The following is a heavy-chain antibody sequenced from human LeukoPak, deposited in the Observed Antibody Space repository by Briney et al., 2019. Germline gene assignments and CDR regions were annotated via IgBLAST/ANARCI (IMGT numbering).Heavy chain of an antibody. CDR1: GFTFDDYG. CDR2: INWNGGST. D-gene: IGHD1-20*01. V-gene: IGHV3-20*04. Sequence: PGGSLRLSCAASGFTFDDYGMSWVRQAPGKGLEWVSGINWNGGSTGYADSVKGRFTISRDNAKNSLYLQMNSLRAEDTALYYCARDSPFLSYNWNPGSDYWGQGTLVTVSS. CDR3: ARDSPFLSYNWNPGSDY. J-gene: IGHJ4*02.